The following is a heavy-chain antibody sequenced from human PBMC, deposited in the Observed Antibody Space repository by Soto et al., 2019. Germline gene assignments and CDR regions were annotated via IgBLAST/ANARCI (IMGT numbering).Heavy chain of an antibody. CDR2: IIPIFGTA. CDR1: GGTFSSYA. V-gene: IGHV1-69*13. CDR3: ARDRPFYDILTGFINHGAFDI. J-gene: IGHJ3*02. D-gene: IGHD3-9*01. Sequence: GASVKVSCKASGGTFSSYAISWVRQAPGQGLEWMGGIIPIFGTANYAQKFQGRVTITADESTSTAYMELSSLRSEDTAVYYCARDRPFYDILTGFINHGAFDIWGQGTMVTVSS.